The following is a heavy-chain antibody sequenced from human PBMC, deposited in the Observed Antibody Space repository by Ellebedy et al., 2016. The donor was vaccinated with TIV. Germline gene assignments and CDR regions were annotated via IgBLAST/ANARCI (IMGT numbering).Heavy chain of an antibody. CDR2: IYPSDSDT. V-gene: IGHV5-51*01. D-gene: IGHD3-10*01. J-gene: IGHJ6*02. CDR1: GYTFTNYW. Sequence: ASVKVSXXASGYTFTNYWIGWVRQVPGKGLEWTGLIYPSDSDTRVSPSFQGRVTMSADKSITTAYLQWSSLKVSDTAIYYCARRAYNGSLWGGMDVWGQGTSVTVSS. CDR3: ARRAYNGSLWGGMDV.